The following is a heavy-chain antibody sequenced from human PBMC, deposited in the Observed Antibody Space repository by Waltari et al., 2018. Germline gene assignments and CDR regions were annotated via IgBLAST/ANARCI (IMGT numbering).Heavy chain of an antibody. CDR2: FDQERRDT. CDR3: ATDWGYCSDDSCYVGERGDY. J-gene: IGHJ4*02. Sequence: VQLIQSGAEVKKPGASVRLSCKVSGYSLTELSIHWVRQPPGKGREWMGGFDQERRDTNYAKRVQGRVTMTEETSTDTDYMELRSLTSDDTAVFYCATDWGYCSDDSCYVGERGDYWGQGTLVTVSS. CDR1: GYSLTELS. V-gene: IGHV1-24*01. D-gene: IGHD2-15*01.